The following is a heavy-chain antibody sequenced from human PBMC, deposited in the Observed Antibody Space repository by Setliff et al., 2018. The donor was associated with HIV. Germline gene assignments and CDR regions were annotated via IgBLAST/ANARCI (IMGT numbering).Heavy chain of an antibody. Sequence: KPGGSLRLSCAAAGFTFSNSWMTWVRQAPGKGLEWVGRIKTKTQRGTTDYAAPVKGRFSISRDDSKKTLYLQMDSLKTEDTAMYYCVTVRTISGFKCLDSWGQGTLVTVSS. CDR1: GFTFSNSW. CDR3: VTVRTISGFKCLDS. CDR2: IKTKTQRGTT. J-gene: IGHJ5*01. V-gene: IGHV3-15*01.